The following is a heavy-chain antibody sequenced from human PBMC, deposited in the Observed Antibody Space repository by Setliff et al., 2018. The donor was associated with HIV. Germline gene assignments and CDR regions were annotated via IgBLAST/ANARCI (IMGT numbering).Heavy chain of an antibody. CDR1: GYNFGFYG. D-gene: IGHD3-10*01. Sequence: ASVKVSCKASGYNFGFYGISWVRQARGQGLEWMGAIIPHFDAPQYAQKFQGRVTMTRDTSIDTAYMELTSLTSEDTAVYYCAKDGVTDGSGSYFDYWGQGTLVTVSS. V-gene: IGHV1-8*02. J-gene: IGHJ4*02. CDR3: AKDGVTDGSGSYFDY. CDR2: IIPHFDAP.